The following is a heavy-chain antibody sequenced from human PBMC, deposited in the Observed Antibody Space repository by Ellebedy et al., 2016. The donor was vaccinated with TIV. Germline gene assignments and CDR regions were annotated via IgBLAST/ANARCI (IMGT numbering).Heavy chain of an antibody. CDR1: DFSVSNNY. D-gene: IGHD3-16*02. CDR3: ANSRGPYHPYRY. CDR2: IYSGTNS. J-gene: IGHJ4*02. V-gene: IGHV3-66*01. Sequence: GESLKISCVASDFSVSNNYMSWIRQTPGKGLEWVSMIYSGTNSAYADSVKGRFVISRDNFKNTVFLQMNSLTVDDSGVYYCANSRGPYHPYRYWGQGTLVTVAS.